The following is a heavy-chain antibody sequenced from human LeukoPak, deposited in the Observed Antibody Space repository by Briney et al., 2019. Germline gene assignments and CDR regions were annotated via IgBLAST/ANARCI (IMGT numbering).Heavy chain of an antibody. J-gene: IGHJ4*02. CDR1: GFTLSNAW. CDR2: IKSKTNGETR. Sequence: PGGSLRLSCAASGFTLSNAWMNWVRQAPGKGLEWVGLIKSKTNGETRDYAAPVKGRFTISRDDSKSIAYLQMNSLKTEDTAVYYCTRDGRIPLRYFDWLLARAPSENFDYWGQGTLVTVSS. CDR3: TRDGRIPLRYFDWLLARAPSENFDY. V-gene: IGHV3-15*01. D-gene: IGHD3-9*01.